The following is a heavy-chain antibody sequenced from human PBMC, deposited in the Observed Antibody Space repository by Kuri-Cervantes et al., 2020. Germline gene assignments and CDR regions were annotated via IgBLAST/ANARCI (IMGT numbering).Heavy chain of an antibody. J-gene: IGHJ4*02. V-gene: IGHV3-30*02. CDR2: IRYDGSNK. D-gene: IGHD2-8*01. Sequence: GESLKISCVASGFTLSRYAMSWVRQAPGKGLEWVAFIRYDGSNKYYADSVKGRFTISRDNSKNTLYLQMNSLRAEDTAVYYCAYSTLECTNGVCPFDYWGQGTLVTVSS. CDR1: GFTLSRYA. CDR3: AYSTLECTNGVCPFDY.